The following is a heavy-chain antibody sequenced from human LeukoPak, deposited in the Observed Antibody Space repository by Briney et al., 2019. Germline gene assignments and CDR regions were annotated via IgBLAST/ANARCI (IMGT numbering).Heavy chain of an antibody. J-gene: IGHJ4*02. V-gene: IGHV1-46*01. CDR2: INPSGGST. Sequence: KPGASVKVSCKASGYTFTGYYMHWVRQAPGQWLEWMGIINPSGGSTSYAQKFQGRVTMTRDTSTSTVYMELSSLRSEDTAVYYCARGDCSGGSCPTSWAACFDYWGQGTLVTVSS. CDR1: GYTFTGYY. D-gene: IGHD2-15*01. CDR3: ARGDCSGGSCPTSWAACFDY.